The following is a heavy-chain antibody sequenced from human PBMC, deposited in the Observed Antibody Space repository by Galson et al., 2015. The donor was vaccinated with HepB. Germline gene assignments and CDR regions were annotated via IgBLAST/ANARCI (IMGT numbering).Heavy chain of an antibody. V-gene: IGHV3-21*06. J-gene: IGHJ6*02. Sequence: SLRLSCAASGFMFGAYSMNWVRPTPGKGLEWLSSIGSTSAYLYYADSVMGRFTIPRDNAKNSLYLQMHSLRAEDTAVNFCARVHEIDAQSYKYGYGMDFWGQGTPVTVSS. CDR3: ARVHEIDAQSYKYGYGMDF. CDR2: IGSTSAYL. CDR1: GFMFGAYS. D-gene: IGHD3-10*01.